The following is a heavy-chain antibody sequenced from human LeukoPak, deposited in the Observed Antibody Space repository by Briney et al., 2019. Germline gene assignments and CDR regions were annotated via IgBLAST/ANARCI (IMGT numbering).Heavy chain of an antibody. Sequence: SETLSLTCTVPGYSISSGYYWGWIRQPPGKGLDWIGSFYHSGSTNYSPSLESRVTTSGETSKSQFSLKLSSVTAADTAVYYCARAERYSSGRFDYSGQGTLVTVSS. J-gene: IGHJ4*02. CDR3: ARAERYSSGRFDY. D-gene: IGHD6-19*01. CDR2: FYHSGST. CDR1: GYSISSGYY. V-gene: IGHV4-38-2*02.